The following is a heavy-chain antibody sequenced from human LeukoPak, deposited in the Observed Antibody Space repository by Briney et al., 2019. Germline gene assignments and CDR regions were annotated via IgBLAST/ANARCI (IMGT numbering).Heavy chain of an antibody. J-gene: IGHJ5*02. CDR1: GGSFSGYY. CDR3: ARLVVRYPHSGWFDP. D-gene: IGHD3-22*01. Sequence: SEILSLTCAVYGGSFSGYYWSWIRQPPGKGLEWIGEINHSGSTNYNPSLKSRVTISVDTSKNQFSLKLSSVTAADTAVYYCARLVVRYPHSGWFDPWGQGTLVTVSS. CDR2: INHSGST. V-gene: IGHV4-34*01.